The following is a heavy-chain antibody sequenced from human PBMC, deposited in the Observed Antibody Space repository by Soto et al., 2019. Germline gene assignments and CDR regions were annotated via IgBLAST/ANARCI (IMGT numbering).Heavy chain of an antibody. CDR1: GVSVSNGHYY. CDR2: VHYSGSS. D-gene: IGHD5-12*01. CDR3: ARYNQYSGYDFVSRGDY. V-gene: IGHV4-61*01. Sequence: SETLSLTCTVSGVSVSNGHYYWSWIRQPPGKRLEWIGYVHYSGSSNYNPSLKSRVTISLDTSKNQFSLKLSSVTAADTAVYFCARYNQYSGYDFVSRGDYWGQGTLVTVS. J-gene: IGHJ4*02.